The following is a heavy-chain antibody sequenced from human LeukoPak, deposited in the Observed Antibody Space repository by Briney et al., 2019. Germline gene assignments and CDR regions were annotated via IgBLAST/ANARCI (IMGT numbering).Heavy chain of an antibody. CDR2: ISGSGGST. V-gene: IGHV3-23*01. J-gene: IGHJ4*02. D-gene: IGHD1-26*01. Sequence: GGSLRLSCAASGFTFSSYAMSWVRQAPGKGLEWVSAISGSGGSTYYADSVKGRFTISRDNSKNTLYLQMNSLRAGDTAVYYCAKQSTASGSYQLDYWGQGTLVTVSS. CDR3: AKQSTASGSYQLDY. CDR1: GFTFSSYA.